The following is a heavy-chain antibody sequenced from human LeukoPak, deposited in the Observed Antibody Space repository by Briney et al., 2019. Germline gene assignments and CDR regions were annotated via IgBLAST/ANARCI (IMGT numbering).Heavy chain of an antibody. CDR3: AKVNPLMVYAQGWFDY. CDR1: GFTFSSYG. D-gene: IGHD2-8*01. CDR2: ISGSSGST. Sequence: GGSLRLSCAASGFTFSSYGMSWVRQAPGKGLEWVSAISGSSGSTYYADSVKGRFTISRDNSKNTLYLQMNSLRAEDTAVYYCAKVNPLMVYAQGWFDYWGQGTPVTVSS. V-gene: IGHV3-23*01. J-gene: IGHJ4*02.